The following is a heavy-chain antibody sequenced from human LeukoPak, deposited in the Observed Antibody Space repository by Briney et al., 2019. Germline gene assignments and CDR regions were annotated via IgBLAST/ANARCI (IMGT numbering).Heavy chain of an antibody. CDR2: INPSGGST. D-gene: IGHD4-17*01. CDR1: GYAFTNYY. Sequence: ASVKVSCKSSGYAFTNYYMHWVRQAPGQGLEWMGIINPSGGSTIYAQKFQGRVTMTRDTSTSTIYMELSSLRSEDTAVYYCAKDGHTVTTFDCWGQGTLVTVSS. V-gene: IGHV1-46*01. J-gene: IGHJ4*02. CDR3: AKDGHTVTTFDC.